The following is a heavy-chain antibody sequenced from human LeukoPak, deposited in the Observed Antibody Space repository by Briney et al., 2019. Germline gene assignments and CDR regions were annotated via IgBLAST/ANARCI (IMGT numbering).Heavy chain of an antibody. CDR2: ISSSSSYI. CDR3: ARDQGVVPAALLISYGMDV. J-gene: IGHJ6*02. Sequence: AGSLRLSCAASGFTFSSYSMNWVRQAPGKGLEWVSSISSSSSYIYYAYSVKGRFTISRANAKNSLFLQMNILRAEDAAVYYCARDQGVVPAALLISYGMDVWGQGTTVTVSS. CDR1: GFTFSSYS. D-gene: IGHD2-2*01. V-gene: IGHV3-21*01.